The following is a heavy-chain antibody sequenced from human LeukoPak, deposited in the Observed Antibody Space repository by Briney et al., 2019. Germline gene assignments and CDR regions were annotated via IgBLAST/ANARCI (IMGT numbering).Heavy chain of an antibody. V-gene: IGHV3-21*04. J-gene: IGHJ4*02. D-gene: IGHD4/OR15-4a*01. CDR2: ITGGDVFI. CDR3: ARDPGAFPYFFDS. Sequence: PGGSLRLSFAASGFTFSSYTFDWVRQAPGKGLEWVSSITGGDVFIYQADSVKGRFTVSRDNAKNTLYLQMNSLRVEDTAVYFCARDPGAFPYFFDSWGQGTLVTVSS. CDR1: GFTFSSYT.